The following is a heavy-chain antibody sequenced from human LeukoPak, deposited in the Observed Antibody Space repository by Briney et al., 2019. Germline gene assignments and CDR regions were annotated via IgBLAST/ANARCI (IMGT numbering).Heavy chain of an antibody. CDR2: IRSKAYGGTT. CDR1: GFTFGDYT. D-gene: IGHD6-19*01. J-gene: IGHJ4*02. CDR3: TSQCSSGWSEFDF. V-gene: IGHV3-49*04. Sequence: GGSLRLSCTASGFTFGDYTMSWVRQAPGKGLEWVGFIRSKAYGGTTEYAASVKGRFTISRDDSKSIAYLQMNSLKTEDTAVYYCTSQCSSGWSEFDFWGQGTLVTVSS.